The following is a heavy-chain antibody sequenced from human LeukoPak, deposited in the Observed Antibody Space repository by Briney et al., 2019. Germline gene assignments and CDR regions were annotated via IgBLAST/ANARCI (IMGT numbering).Heavy chain of an antibody. CDR3: ARDLPAVYDFWSGYDY. Sequence: ASVKVSCKASGYTFTSYGINWVRQAPGQGLQWMGWISAYNGNTNYAQKLQGRVTMTTDTSTSTAYMELRSLRSDDTAVYYCARDLPAVYDFWSGYDYWGQGTLVTVSS. D-gene: IGHD3-3*01. CDR2: ISAYNGNT. CDR1: GYTFTSYG. V-gene: IGHV1-18*01. J-gene: IGHJ4*02.